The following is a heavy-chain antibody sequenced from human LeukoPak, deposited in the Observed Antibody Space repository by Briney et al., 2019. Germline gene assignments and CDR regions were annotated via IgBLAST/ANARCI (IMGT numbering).Heavy chain of an antibody. CDR2: ISSSGSTK. V-gene: IGHV3-48*03. D-gene: IGHD5-18*01. Sequence: GGSLRLSCAASGFTFSSYEMNWVRQAPGKGLEWVSYISSSGSTKYYADSVKDRFTISRDNAKNSLYLQMNSLRAEDTAVYYCVRYGYSNAKNWFDPWGQGTLVTVSS. J-gene: IGHJ5*02. CDR3: VRYGYSNAKNWFDP. CDR1: GFTFSSYE.